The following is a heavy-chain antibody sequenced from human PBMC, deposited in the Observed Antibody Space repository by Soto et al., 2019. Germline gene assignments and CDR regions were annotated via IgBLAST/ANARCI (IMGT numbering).Heavy chain of an antibody. CDR1: GFTFSSYG. CDR2: IWYDGSNK. J-gene: IGHJ6*02. D-gene: IGHD3-22*01. V-gene: IGHV3-33*01. CDR3: ARDLDYYDSSGYYYGMDV. Sequence: QPGGSLRLSCAASGFTFSSYGMHWVRQAPGKGLEWVAVIWYDGSNKYYADSVKGRFTISRDNSKNTLYLQMNSLRAEDTAVYYCARDLDYYDSSGYYYGMDVWGQGTTVTVSS.